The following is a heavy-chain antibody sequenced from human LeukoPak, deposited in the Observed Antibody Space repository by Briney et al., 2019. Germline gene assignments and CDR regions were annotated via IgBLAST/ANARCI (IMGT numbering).Heavy chain of an antibody. CDR3: ARDTVGADH. Sequence: PPETLSLTCTVSGGSISSYYWSWIRQPPGKGLEWIGYIYYSGSTNYNPSLKSRVTISVDTSKNQFSLKLSSVTAADTAVYYCARDTVGADHWGQGTLVTVFS. CDR2: IYYSGST. V-gene: IGHV4-59*01. J-gene: IGHJ5*02. D-gene: IGHD1-26*01. CDR1: GGSISSYY.